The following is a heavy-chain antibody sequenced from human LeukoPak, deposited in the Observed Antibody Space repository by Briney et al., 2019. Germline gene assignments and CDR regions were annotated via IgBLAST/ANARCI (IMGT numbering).Heavy chain of an antibody. Sequence: ASVKVSCKASGYTFTGYYMHWVRQAPGQGLEWMGWINPNSGGTNYAQKFQGRVTMTRDTSISTAYMELSRLRSDDTAVYYCASSEPAAIEAPIDYWGQGTLVTVSS. J-gene: IGHJ4*02. CDR1: GYTFTGYY. D-gene: IGHD2-2*02. CDR2: INPNSGGT. V-gene: IGHV1-2*02. CDR3: ASSEPAAIEAPIDY.